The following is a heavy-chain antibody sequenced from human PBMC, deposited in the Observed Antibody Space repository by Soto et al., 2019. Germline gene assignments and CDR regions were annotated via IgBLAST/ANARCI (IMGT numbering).Heavy chain of an antibody. CDR2: IIPIFGTA. D-gene: IGHD2-2*01. V-gene: IGHV1-69*13. Sequence: GASVKVSCKASGGTFSSYAISWLRQAPGQGLEWMGGIIPIFGTANYAQKFQGRVTITADESTSTAYMELSSLRSEDTAVYYCARGYCSSTSCGGAFDPWGQGTLVTVSS. J-gene: IGHJ5*02. CDR3: ARGYCSSTSCGGAFDP. CDR1: GGTFSSYA.